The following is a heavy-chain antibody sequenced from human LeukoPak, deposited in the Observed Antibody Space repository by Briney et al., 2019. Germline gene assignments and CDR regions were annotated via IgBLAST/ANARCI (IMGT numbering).Heavy chain of an antibody. V-gene: IGHV4-61*03. J-gene: IGHJ4*02. Sequence: PSETLSLTCTVSGGSVSSGGYYWSWIRQPPGKGLEWVGYIYYSVTTTYNPSLKSRVTISVDTSKNNFSLKLSSVTAADTAVYYCARVPISTTARGYFDYWGQGTLVTVSS. D-gene: IGHD4-17*01. CDR1: GGSVSSGGYY. CDR2: IYYSVTT. CDR3: ARVPISTTARGYFDY.